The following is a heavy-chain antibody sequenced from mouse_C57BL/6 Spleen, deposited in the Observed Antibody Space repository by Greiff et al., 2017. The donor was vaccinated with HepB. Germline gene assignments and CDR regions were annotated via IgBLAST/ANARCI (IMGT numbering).Heavy chain of an antibody. V-gene: IGHV5-6*01. CDR2: ISSGGSYT. D-gene: IGHD2-12*01. CDR1: GFTFSSYG. J-gene: IGHJ3*01. Sequence: EVQLKESGGDLVKPGGSLTLSCAASGFTFSSYGMSWVRQTPDKRLEWVATISSGGSYTYYPDSVKGRFTISRDNAKNTLYLQMSSLKSEDTAMYYCARTGGYTSNDLGYWGQGTLVTVSA. CDR3: ARTGGYTSNDLGY.